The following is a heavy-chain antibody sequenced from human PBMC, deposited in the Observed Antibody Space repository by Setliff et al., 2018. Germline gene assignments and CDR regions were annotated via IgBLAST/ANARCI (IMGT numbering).Heavy chain of an antibody. V-gene: IGHV3-23*01. D-gene: IGHD6-13*01. CDR2: ISGNDGST. J-gene: IGHJ4*02. CDR3: AKGRGSAWSYFDY. Sequence: GGSLRLSCAASEFTFSTFVMNWVRQAPGKGLEWVSAISGNDGSTYYTDSVKGRFTISRDNSKNILFLQMNSLRAEDTAVYYCAKGRGSAWSYFDYWGQGALVTVSS. CDR1: EFTFSTFV.